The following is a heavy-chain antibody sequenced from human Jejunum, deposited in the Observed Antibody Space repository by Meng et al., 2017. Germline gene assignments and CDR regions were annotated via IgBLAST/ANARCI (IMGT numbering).Heavy chain of an antibody. CDR3: ARMDSAVHYFDY. CDR2: IYHTGSP. D-gene: IGHD2-2*03. CDR1: GGSINSDGFT. J-gene: IGHJ4*02. Sequence: QLQLQQSGSGLVMPSQTLSLTCAVSGGSINSDGFTWSWIRQPPGKGLEWIGYIYHTGSPYYNPSLKSRLTISVDKSVNQFSLKLSSVTAADTAVYYCARMDSAVHYFDYWGQGTLVTVSS. V-gene: IGHV4-30-2*01.